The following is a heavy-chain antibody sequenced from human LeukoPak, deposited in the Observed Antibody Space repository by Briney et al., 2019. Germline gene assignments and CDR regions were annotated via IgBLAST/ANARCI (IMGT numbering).Heavy chain of an antibody. V-gene: IGHV3-23*01. D-gene: IGHD3-10*01. Sequence: GGSLRLSCAASGFTFSSYAMSWVRQAPGKGLEWVSAISGNGGSTYYADSVKGLFTISRDNSKNTVYLQMNSRRAEDTAVYYCAKDLLWFGKRGIFDYWGQGTLVTVSS. CDR1: GFTFSSYA. CDR2: ISGNGGST. CDR3: AKDLLWFGKRGIFDY. J-gene: IGHJ4*02.